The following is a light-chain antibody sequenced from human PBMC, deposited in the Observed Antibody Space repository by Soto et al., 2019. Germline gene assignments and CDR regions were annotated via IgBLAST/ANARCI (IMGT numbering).Light chain of an antibody. CDR3: QHYNSWPPWT. J-gene: IGKJ1*01. Sequence: IVMTQSPVTMSVSPGERATLSCRASQSISTNLAWYQQKPGQAPRLLIYGASTRATGIPARFSGGRSGTAFTLTISTLPSEGFAVYYWQHYNSWPPWTFGQGPKVDTK. V-gene: IGKV3-15*01. CDR1: QSISTN. CDR2: GAS.